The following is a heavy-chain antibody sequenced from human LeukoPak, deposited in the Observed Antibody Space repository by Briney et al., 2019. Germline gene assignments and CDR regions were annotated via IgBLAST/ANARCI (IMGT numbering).Heavy chain of an antibody. CDR3: ARDLGDSGSYYNYYYYYGMDV. J-gene: IGHJ6*02. CDR1: GFTFSXYS. Sequence: GGXXRLSCAASGFTFSXYSMNWVRXXPGKXLEWVSYISSSSSTIYYADSVKGRFTISRDNAKNSLYLQMNSLRAEDTAVYYCARDLGDSGSYYNYYYYYGMDVWGQGTTVTVSS. D-gene: IGHD1-26*01. CDR2: ISSSSSTI. V-gene: IGHV3-48*04.